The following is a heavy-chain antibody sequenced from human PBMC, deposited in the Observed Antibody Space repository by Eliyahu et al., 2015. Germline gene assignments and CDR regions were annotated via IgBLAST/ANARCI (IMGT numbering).Heavy chain of an antibody. CDR3: AREGDTYYDFWSGYDAFDV. Sequence: QVQLVQSGAEXKKPGASVRVXCKASGXTXTXYGISWVRPAPGQGLXWMGWISAYNGNTNYAQKFQGRVTMTTDPSTSTASMELRSLRSDDTAVYYCAREGDTYYDFWSGYDAFDVWGQGTMVTVSS. CDR2: ISAYNGNT. V-gene: IGHV1-18*01. CDR1: GXTXTXYG. D-gene: IGHD3-3*01. J-gene: IGHJ3*01.